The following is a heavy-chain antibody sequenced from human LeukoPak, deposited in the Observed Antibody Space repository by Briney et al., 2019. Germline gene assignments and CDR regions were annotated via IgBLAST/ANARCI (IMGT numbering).Heavy chain of an antibody. Sequence: GGSLRLSCAASRFPFTSYGMHWVRQAPGKGLEWVAVIWFDGSNKYYGDSVKGRFTISRDNSKNTLYLQMNSLRAGDTAVYYCARWGTTGFWAFDIWGQGTMVTVSS. D-gene: IGHD3-16*01. J-gene: IGHJ3*02. V-gene: IGHV3-33*01. CDR1: RFPFTSYG. CDR3: ARWGTTGFWAFDI. CDR2: IWFDGSNK.